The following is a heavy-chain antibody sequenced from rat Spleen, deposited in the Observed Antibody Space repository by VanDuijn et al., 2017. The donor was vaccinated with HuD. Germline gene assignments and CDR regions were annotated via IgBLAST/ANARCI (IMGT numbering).Heavy chain of an antibody. D-gene: IGHD1-6*01. Sequence: EVQLVESGGGLVQPGRSLKLSCAASGFTFSDYSMAWVRQAPKKGLEWVATISYDGSSTHYRDSVKGRFTISRDNAKSTLYLQMDSLRSEDAATYYCATDRSPGILRIPSVMDAWGQGASVTVSS. CDR3: ATDRSPGILRIPSVMDA. J-gene: IGHJ4*01. CDR2: ISYDGSST. CDR1: GFTFSDYS. V-gene: IGHV5-7*01.